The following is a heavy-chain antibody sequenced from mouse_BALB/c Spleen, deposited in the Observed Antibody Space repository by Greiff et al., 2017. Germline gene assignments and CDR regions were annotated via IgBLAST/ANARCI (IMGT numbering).Heavy chain of an antibody. CDR3: ARESPTGFAMDY. CDR2: ISYDGSN. J-gene: IGHJ4*01. Sequence: EVQLQESGPGLVKPSQSLSLTCSVTGYSITSGYYWNWIRQFPGNKLEWMGYISYDGSNNYNPSLKNRISITRDTSKNQFFLKLNSVTTEDTATYYCARESPTGFAMDYWGQGTSVTVSS. V-gene: IGHV3-6*02. CDR1: GYSITSGYY. D-gene: IGHD4-1*02.